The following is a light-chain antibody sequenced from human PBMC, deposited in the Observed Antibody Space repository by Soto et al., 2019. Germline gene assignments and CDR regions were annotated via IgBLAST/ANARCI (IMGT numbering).Light chain of an antibody. J-gene: IGKJ1*01. V-gene: IGKV1-5*03. CDR1: QTISSW. Sequence: DIHMTQSPSTRSGSVVDIVTMTVRASQTISSWLAWYQQKPGKAPKLLIYKASTLKSGVPSRFSGSGSGTEFTLTISSLQPDDFATYYCQHYNSYSEAFGQGTRWIS. CDR2: KAS. CDR3: QHYNSYSEA.